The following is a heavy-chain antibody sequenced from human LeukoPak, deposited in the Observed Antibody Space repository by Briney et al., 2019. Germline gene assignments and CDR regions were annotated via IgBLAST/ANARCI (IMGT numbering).Heavy chain of an antibody. CDR1: GGSFSGYY. D-gene: IGHD2-2*01. V-gene: IGHV4-34*01. CDR2: INHSGST. CDR3: ARVPSGVEYQHNRSGMDV. J-gene: IGHJ6*02. Sequence: SETLSLTCAVYGGSFSGYYWSWIRQPPGKGLEWIGEINHSGSTNYNPSLKSRVTISVDTSKNQFSLKLSSVTAADTAVYYCARVPSGVEYQHNRSGMDVWGQGTTVTVSS.